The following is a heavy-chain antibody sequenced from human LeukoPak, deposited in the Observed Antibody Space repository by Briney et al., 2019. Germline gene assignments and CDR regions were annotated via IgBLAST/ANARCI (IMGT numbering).Heavy chain of an antibody. Sequence: SETLSLTCTVSGGSISSYYWSWIRQPPGKGPEWIGYIYYSGSTNYNPSLKSRVTISVDTSKNQFSLKLSSVTAADTAVYYCAREGMGATPFDYWGQGTLVTVSS. D-gene: IGHD1-26*01. CDR2: IYYSGST. CDR3: AREGMGATPFDY. V-gene: IGHV4-59*01. J-gene: IGHJ4*02. CDR1: GGSISSYY.